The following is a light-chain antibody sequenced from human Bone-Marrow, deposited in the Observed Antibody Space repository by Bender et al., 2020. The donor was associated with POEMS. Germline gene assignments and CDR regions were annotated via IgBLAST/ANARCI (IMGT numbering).Light chain of an antibody. CDR2: DDA. CDR1: NIESKS. J-gene: IGLJ3*02. Sequence: SYVLTQPPSVSVAPGQTARLTCDGNNIESKSVHWYQQKPGQAPVVVVYDDADRPSGIPERFSGSNSGNTATLTISRVEAGDEADYFCQVWDVVSDHVLFGGGTKLTVL. CDR3: QVWDVVSDHVL. V-gene: IGLV3-21*02.